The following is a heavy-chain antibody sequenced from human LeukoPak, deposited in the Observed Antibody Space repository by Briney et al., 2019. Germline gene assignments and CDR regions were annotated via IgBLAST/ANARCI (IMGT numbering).Heavy chain of an antibody. D-gene: IGHD2-21*02. Sequence: ASVKASCKASGYTFTSYGISWVRQAPGQGLEWMGWISAYNGNTNYAQKLQGRVTMTTDTSTSTAYMELRSLRSDDTAVYYCARDYRIVVVTATIYYFDYWGQGTLVTVSS. CDR1: GYTFTSYG. CDR3: ARDYRIVVVTATIYYFDY. CDR2: ISAYNGNT. J-gene: IGHJ4*02. V-gene: IGHV1-18*01.